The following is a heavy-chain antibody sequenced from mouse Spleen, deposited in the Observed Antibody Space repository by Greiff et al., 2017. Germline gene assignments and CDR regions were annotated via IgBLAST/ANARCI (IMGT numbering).Heavy chain of an antibody. CDR2: ISSGGST. D-gene: IGHD2-1*01. CDR1: GFTFSSYA. CDR3: ARGHYGNFAY. V-gene: IGHV5-6-5*01. Sequence: EVQLVESGGGLVKPGGSLKLSCAASGFTFSSYAMSWVRQTPEKRLEWVASISSGGSTYYPDSVKGRFTISRDNARNILYLQMSSLRSEDTAMYYCARGHYGNFAYWGQGTLVTVS. J-gene: IGHJ3*01.